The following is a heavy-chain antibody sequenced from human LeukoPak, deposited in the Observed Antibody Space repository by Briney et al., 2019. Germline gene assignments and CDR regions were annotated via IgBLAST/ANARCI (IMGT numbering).Heavy chain of an antibody. V-gene: IGHV4-30-2*01. D-gene: IGHD2-2*01. J-gene: IGHJ4*02. CDR2: IYHSGST. Sequence: PSETLSLTCAVSGGSISSGGYSWSWIRQPPGKGLEWIGYIYHSGSTYYNPSLKSRVTISGDRSKNQFSLKLSSVTAADTAVYYCARVAALYCSSTSCYGYYFDYWGQGTLVTVSS. CDR1: GGSISSGGYS. CDR3: ARVAALYCSSTSCYGYYFDY.